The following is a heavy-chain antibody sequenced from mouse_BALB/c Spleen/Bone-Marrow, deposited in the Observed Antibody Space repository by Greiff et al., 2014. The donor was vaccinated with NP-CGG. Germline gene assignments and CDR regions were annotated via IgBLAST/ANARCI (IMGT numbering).Heavy chain of an antibody. J-gene: IGHJ4*01. Sequence: EVQLVESGGGLVQPGGSRKLSCAASGFTFSSFGMHRVRQAPEKGLEWVAHISSGSSTIYYADTVKGRFTISRDNPKNTLFLQMTSLRSEDTAMYYCARSRGNYLYYAMDYWGQGTSVTVSS. CDR3: ARSRGNYLYYAMDY. D-gene: IGHD2-1*01. CDR2: ISSGSSTI. CDR1: GFTFSSFG. V-gene: IGHV5-17*02.